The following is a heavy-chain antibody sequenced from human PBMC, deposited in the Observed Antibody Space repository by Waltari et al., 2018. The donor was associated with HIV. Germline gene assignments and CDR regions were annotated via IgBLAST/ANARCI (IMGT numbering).Heavy chain of an antibody. CDR2: IRSKANSYAT. CDR1: GFTFRRAA. D-gene: IGHD5-18*01. V-gene: IGHV3-73*01. Sequence: QLLAAGAGLVQPGGCLRRCCAGPGFTFRRAAVHCARPPSGKGQEWVGRIRSKANSYATAYAASVKGRFTISRDDSKNTAYLQMNSLKTEDTAVYYCTTVDTAMGLIDYWGQGTLVTVSS. J-gene: IGHJ4*02. CDR3: TTVDTAMGLIDY.